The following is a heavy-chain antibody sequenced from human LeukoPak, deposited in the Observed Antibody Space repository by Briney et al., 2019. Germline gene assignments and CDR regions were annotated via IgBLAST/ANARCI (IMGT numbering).Heavy chain of an antibody. CDR3: AKDRSGGGDYYFGMDV. V-gene: IGHV3-23*01. CDR1: GLTFSSYA. Sequence: PGGSLRLSCAASGLTFSSYAMSWVRQAPGKGLEWVSSISGSGGRTYYADSVKGRFTISRDHSQNTLYLQMNSLRAEDTAVYYCAKDRSGGGDYYFGMDVWGPGTTVTVSS. CDR2: ISGSGGRT. D-gene: IGHD6-19*01. J-gene: IGHJ6*02.